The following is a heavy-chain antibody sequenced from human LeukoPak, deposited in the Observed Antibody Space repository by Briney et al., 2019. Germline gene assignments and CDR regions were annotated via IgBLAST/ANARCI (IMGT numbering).Heavy chain of an antibody. CDR1: GYTFTSNG. Sequence: ASVKVSCKASGYTFTSNGISWVRQAPGQGLEWMGWISAYNGNTNYEQKLQGRVTMTTDTSTSTAYMELRSLRSDDTAVYYCASLKNSYDSSGYLVTDAFDIWGQGTMVTVSS. D-gene: IGHD3-22*01. CDR3: ASLKNSYDSSGYLVTDAFDI. J-gene: IGHJ3*02. CDR2: ISAYNGNT. V-gene: IGHV1-18*01.